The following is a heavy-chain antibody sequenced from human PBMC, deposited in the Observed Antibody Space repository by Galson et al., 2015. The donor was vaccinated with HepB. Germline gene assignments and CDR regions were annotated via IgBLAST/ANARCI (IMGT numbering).Heavy chain of an antibody. CDR1: GYTFTSYA. J-gene: IGHJ5*02. CDR3: ARVGRQVGWFDP. V-gene: IGHV1-3*01. CDR2: INAGNGNT. D-gene: IGHD3/OR15-3a*01. Sequence: SVKVSCKASGYTFTSYAMHWVRQAPGQRLEWMGWINAGNGNTKYSQKFQGRVTITRDTSASTAYMELSSLRPEDTAVYYCARVGRQVGWFDPWGQGTLVTVSS.